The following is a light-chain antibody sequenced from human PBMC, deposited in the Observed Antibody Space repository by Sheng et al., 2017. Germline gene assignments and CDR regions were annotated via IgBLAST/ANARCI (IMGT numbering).Light chain of an antibody. V-gene: IGKV3-15*01. CDR2: GAS. J-gene: IGKJ1*01. CDR1: QSIGTN. CDR3: QQYNNWPRT. Sequence: DIVMTQSPATLSVSPGERITLSCRANQSIGTNVAWYQQAPGQAPRLLIYGASTRAARIPARFSGSGSEKDFTLTINSLQSEDFAVYYCQQYNNWPRTFGQGTYVDI.